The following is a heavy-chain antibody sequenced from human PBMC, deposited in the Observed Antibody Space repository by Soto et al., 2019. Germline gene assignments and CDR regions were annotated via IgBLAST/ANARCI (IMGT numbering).Heavy chain of an antibody. D-gene: IGHD1-1*01. CDR3: ARKASDDLDY. CDR2: ISSGGGTV. CDR1: GFTFSFYD. V-gene: IGHV3-48*03. J-gene: IGHJ4*02. Sequence: PGGSLGLSCAASGFTFSFYDVNWVRQAPGKGLEWVSYISSGGGTVYYADSVKGRFTISRDNAKNSLYLQMNSLRAEDTAVYYCARKASDDLDYWGQGTLVTVSS.